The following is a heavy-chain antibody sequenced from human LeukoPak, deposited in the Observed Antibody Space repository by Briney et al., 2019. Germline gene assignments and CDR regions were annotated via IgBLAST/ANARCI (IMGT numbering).Heavy chain of an antibody. CDR3: AKDLSYYDSSGYTFDY. CDR1: GFTFSSYA. CDR2: ISGSGGST. J-gene: IGHJ4*02. V-gene: IGHV3-23*01. D-gene: IGHD3-22*01. Sequence: GGSLRLSCAASGFTFSSYAMSWVRQAPGKGLEWVSAISGSGGSTYYADSVEGRFTISRDNSKNTLYLQMNSLRAEDTAVYYCAKDLSYYDSSGYTFDYWGQGTLVTVSS.